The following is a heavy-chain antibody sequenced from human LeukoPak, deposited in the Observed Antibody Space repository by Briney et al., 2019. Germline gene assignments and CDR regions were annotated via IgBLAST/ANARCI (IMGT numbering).Heavy chain of an antibody. CDR2: ITPAGGST. CDR3: ARRSDYFFES. D-gene: IGHD3-3*01. V-gene: IGHV3-23*01. Sequence: PGESLRLSCAASGFTFSSSAMSWVRQAPGKGLEWVSSITPAGGSTFYAGSVKVRVTISRDNSKSTLYLQMVSLRVVDSGVCYCARRSDYFFESWGQGTLVTVS. CDR1: GFTFSSSA. J-gene: IGHJ4*02.